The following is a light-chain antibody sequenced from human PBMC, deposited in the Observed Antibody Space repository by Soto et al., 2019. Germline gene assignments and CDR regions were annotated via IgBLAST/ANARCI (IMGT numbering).Light chain of an antibody. CDR1: SSNIGAGYD. CDR3: QSYDSSLSGYV. CDR2: GNS. V-gene: IGLV1-40*01. Sequence: QSVLTQPPSVSGAPGQRVTISCTGSSSNIGAGYDVHRYQHLPGTAPKLLIYGNSNRPSGVPDRFSGSKSDTSASLAITGLQAEDEADYYCQSYDSSLSGYVFGTGTKVTVL. J-gene: IGLJ1*01.